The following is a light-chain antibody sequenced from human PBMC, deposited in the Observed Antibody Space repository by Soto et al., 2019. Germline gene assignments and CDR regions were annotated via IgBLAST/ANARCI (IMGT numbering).Light chain of an antibody. CDR2: GNS. CDR3: QSYDSSLSGM. CDR1: SYNIGAGYD. J-gene: IGLJ3*02. V-gene: IGLV1-40*01. Sequence: QSVLTQPPSVSGAPGQRVTISCTGSSYNIGAGYDVHWYQQLPGTAPKLLIYGNSNRPSGVPDRFSGSKSGTSASLAITGLQAEDEADYYCQSYDSSLSGMFGGRTKLTVL.